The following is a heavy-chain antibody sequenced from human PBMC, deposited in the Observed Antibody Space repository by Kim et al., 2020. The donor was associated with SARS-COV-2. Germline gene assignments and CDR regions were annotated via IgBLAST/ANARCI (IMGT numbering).Heavy chain of an antibody. V-gene: IGHV3-23*01. CDR1: GFTFSSYA. CDR3: AKDFTPMIAHPIHDAFDI. J-gene: IGHJ3*02. CDR2: ISGSGGST. Sequence: GGSLRLSCAASGFTFSSYAMSWVRQAPGKGLEWVSAISGSGGSTYYADSVKGRFTISRDNSKNTLYLQMNSLRAEDTAVYYCAKDFTPMIAHPIHDAFDIWGQGTMVTVSS. D-gene: IGHD3-22*01.